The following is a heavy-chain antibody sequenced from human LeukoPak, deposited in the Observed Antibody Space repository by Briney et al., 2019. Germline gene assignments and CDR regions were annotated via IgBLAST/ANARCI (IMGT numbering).Heavy chain of an antibody. V-gene: IGHV4-39*07. CDR2: IYYSGST. CDR1: GGSISSSSYY. Sequence: SETLSLTCTVPGGSISSSSYYWGWIRQPPGKGLEWIGSIYYSGSTYYNPSLKSRVTISVDTSKNQFSLKLSSVTAADTAVYYCARGYSYGYEFDYWGQGTLVTVSS. D-gene: IGHD5-18*01. CDR3: ARGYSYGYEFDY. J-gene: IGHJ4*02.